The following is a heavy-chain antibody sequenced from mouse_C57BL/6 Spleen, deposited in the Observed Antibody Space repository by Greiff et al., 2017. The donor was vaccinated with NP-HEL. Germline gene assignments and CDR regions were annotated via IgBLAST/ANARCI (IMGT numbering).Heavy chain of an antibody. Sequence: DVKLQESGPGLAKPSQSLSLTCSVTGYSITSGYYWNWIRQFPGNKLEWMGYISYDGSNNYIPSLKNRISITRDTSKNQFFLKLNSVTTEDTATYYCASSFPPYWGQGTLVTVSA. CDR3: ASSFPPY. D-gene: IGHD1-1*01. V-gene: IGHV3-6*01. CDR2: ISYDGSN. CDR1: GYSITSGYY. J-gene: IGHJ3*01.